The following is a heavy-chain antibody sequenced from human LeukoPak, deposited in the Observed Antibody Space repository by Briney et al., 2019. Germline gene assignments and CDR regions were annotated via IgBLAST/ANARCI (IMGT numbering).Heavy chain of an antibody. D-gene: IGHD4-17*01. V-gene: IGHV3-21*01. CDR3: AKGSDHGDSSLDY. CDR1: GFTFSSYS. J-gene: IGHJ4*02. Sequence: PGGSLRLSCAASGFTFSSYSMNWVRQAPGKGLEWVSSISSSSSYIYYADSVKGRFTISRDNAKNSLYLQMNSLRAEDTAVYYCAKGSDHGDSSLDYWGQGTLVTVSS. CDR2: ISSSSSYI.